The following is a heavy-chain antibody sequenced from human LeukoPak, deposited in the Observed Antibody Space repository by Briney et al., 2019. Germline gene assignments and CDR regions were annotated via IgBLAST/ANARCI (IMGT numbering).Heavy chain of an antibody. CDR2: INHSGST. J-gene: IGHJ5*02. D-gene: IGHD6-13*01. CDR1: GGSFSGYY. CDR3: ARHEQLVIGNNWFDP. V-gene: IGHV4-34*01. Sequence: SETLSLTCAVYGGSFSGYYWSWIRQPPGKGLEWIGEINHSGSTNYNPSLKSRVTISVDTSKNQFSLKLSSVTAADTAVYYCARHEQLVIGNNWFDPWGQGTLVTVSS.